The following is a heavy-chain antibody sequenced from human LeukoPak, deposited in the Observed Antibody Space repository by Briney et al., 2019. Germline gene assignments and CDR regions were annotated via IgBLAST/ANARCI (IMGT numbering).Heavy chain of an antibody. CDR3: ARENRYSSSWYGSVFAMAYNWFDP. J-gene: IGHJ5*02. CDR2: TYYRSKWYN. D-gene: IGHD6-13*01. V-gene: IGHV6-1*01. CDR1: GDSVSSNSAA. Sequence: SQTLSLTCAISGDSVSSNSAAWNWIRQSPSRGLEWLGRTYYRSKWYNDYAVSVKSRITINPDTSKNQFSLQLNSVTPEDTAVYYCARENRYSSSWYGSVFAMAYNWFDPWGQGTLVTVSS.